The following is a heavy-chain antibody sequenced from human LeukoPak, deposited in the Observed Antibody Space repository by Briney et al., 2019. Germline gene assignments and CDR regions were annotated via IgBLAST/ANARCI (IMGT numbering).Heavy chain of an antibody. CDR3: ARGISYDSSGYSDEFDY. D-gene: IGHD3-22*01. Sequence: PSETLSLTCTVSGGSISSSSYYWGWIRQPPGKGLEWIGSIYYSGSTYYNPSLKSRVTISVDTSKNQFSLKLSSVTAADTAVYYCARGISYDSSGYSDEFDYWGQGTLVTVSS. V-gene: IGHV4-39*01. CDR1: GGSISSSSYY. J-gene: IGHJ4*02. CDR2: IYYSGST.